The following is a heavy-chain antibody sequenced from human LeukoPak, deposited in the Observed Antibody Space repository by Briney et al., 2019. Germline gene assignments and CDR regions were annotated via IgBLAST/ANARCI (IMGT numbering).Heavy chain of an antibody. CDR2: ILYDGSNT. CDR1: GFTFSGYG. V-gene: IGHV3-30*18. CDR3: AKDGYHDTSPDY. D-gene: IGHD3-22*01. Sequence: GSLRLSFAASGFTFSGYGMHWVRQAPGKGLEWVALILYDGSNTYYADSVKGRFTISRDNSKNTLYLQMNSVRAEHTAVYYCAKDGYHDTSPDYWGQGTLVTVSS. J-gene: IGHJ4*02.